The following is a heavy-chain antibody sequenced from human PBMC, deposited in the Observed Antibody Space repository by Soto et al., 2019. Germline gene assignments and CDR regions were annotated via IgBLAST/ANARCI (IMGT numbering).Heavy chain of an antibody. V-gene: IGHV4-4*07. Sequence: SETLSLTCSVSGGSMSKFYWSWIRKTAGKGLEWMGRVYATGTSDYNPSLRSRIAMSVDISKKTFSLRLRSVTAADTGVYYCVRDGSKTLRDCFDPWGQGILVTV. CDR1: GGSMSKFY. CDR3: VRDGSKTLRDCFDP. D-gene: IGHD4-17*01. J-gene: IGHJ5*02. CDR2: VYATGTS.